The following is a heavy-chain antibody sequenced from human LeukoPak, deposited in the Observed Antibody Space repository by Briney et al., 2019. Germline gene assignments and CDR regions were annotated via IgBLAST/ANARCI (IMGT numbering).Heavy chain of an antibody. CDR1: GFTFSSYA. Sequence: GGSLRLSCAASGFTFSSYAMSWVRQAPGKGLEWVSAISGSGGSTYYADSVKGRFTISRDNSKSTLYLQMNSLRAEDTAVYYCAKSPVGSYPYYYGMDVWGQGTTVTVSS. V-gene: IGHV3-23*01. D-gene: IGHD1-26*01. CDR3: AKSPVGSYPYYYGMDV. J-gene: IGHJ6*02. CDR2: ISGSGGST.